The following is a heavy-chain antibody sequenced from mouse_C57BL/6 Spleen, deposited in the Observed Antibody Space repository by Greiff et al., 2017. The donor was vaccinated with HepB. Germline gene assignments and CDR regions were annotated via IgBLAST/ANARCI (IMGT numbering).Heavy chain of an antibody. V-gene: IGHV5-17*01. J-gene: IGHJ1*03. CDR2: ISSGSSTI. CDR1: GFTFSDYG. Sequence: DVMLVESGGGLVKPGGSLKLSCAASGFTFSDYGMHWVRQAPEKGLEWVAYISSGSSTIYYADTVKGRFTISRDNAKNTLFLQMTSLRSEDTAMYYCARREITTVVARNWYFDVWGTGTTVTVSS. D-gene: IGHD1-1*01. CDR3: ARREITTVVARNWYFDV.